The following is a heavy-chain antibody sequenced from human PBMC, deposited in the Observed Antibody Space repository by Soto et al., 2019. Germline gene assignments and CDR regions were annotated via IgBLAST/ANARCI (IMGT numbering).Heavy chain of an antibody. CDR1: GGTFSSYA. V-gene: IGHV1-69*13. CDR3: ARDSFLWFGDLIPGNYYYYGMDV. D-gene: IGHD3-10*01. J-gene: IGHJ6*02. Sequence: ASVKVSCKASGGTFSSYAISWVRQAPGQGLEWMGGIIPIFGTANYAQKFQGRVTITADESTSTAYMELSSLRSEDTAVYYCARDSFLWFGDLIPGNYYYYGMDVWGQGTTVTVSS. CDR2: IIPIFGTA.